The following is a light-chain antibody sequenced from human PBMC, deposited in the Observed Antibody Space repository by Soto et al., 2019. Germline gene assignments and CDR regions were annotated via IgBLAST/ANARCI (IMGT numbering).Light chain of an antibody. CDR1: SSDVGGYNY. V-gene: IGLV2-14*01. CDR3: GSYTRSGTLV. CDR2: EVS. J-gene: IGLJ2*01. Sequence: QSALTQPPSASGSPGQSVTISCTGTSSDVGGYNYVSWYQQHPGKAPKLMIYEVSTRPSGVSNRFSGSKSGNTASLTISGPQADEGADYYGGSYTRSGTLVFGGGTKLTVL.